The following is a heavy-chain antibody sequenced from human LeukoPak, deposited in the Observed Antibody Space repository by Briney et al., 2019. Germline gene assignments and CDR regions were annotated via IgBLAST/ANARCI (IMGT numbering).Heavy chain of an antibody. V-gene: IGHV2-70*04. CDR2: IDWDDDK. CDR3: ARIRRDGYSLDY. D-gene: IGHD5-24*01. J-gene: IGHJ4*02. Sequence: SGPAPVKPAQTLTLTCTFSGFSLSTSGMRVSWIRQPPGKALEWLARIDWDDDKFYSTSLKTRLTISKDNSKNQVVLTMTKMDPVDTATYYCARIRRDGYSLDYWGQGTLVTVSS. CDR1: GFSLSTSGMR.